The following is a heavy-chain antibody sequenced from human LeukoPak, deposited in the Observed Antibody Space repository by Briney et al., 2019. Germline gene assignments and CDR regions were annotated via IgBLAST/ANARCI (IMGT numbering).Heavy chain of an antibody. CDR2: ISSSGSTI. V-gene: IGHV3-48*03. Sequence: GGSLRLSCAASGFTFSRYAMNWVRQAPGKGLEWVSYISSSGSTIYYADSVKGRFTISRDNAKNSLYLQMNSLRAEDTSVYYCAELGITMIGGVWGKGTTVTISS. CDR3: AELGITMIGGV. CDR1: GFTFSRYA. D-gene: IGHD3-10*02. J-gene: IGHJ6*04.